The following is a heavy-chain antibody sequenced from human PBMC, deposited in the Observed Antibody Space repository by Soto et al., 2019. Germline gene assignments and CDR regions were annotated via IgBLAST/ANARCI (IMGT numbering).Heavy chain of an antibody. Sequence: SETLSLTCTVSGGSISSGGYYWSWIRQHPGKGLEWIGYIYYSGSTYYNPSLKSRVTISVDTSKNQFSLKLSSVTAADTAVYYCARDNSSGHGSLFDYWGQGTLVTVSS. J-gene: IGHJ4*02. D-gene: IGHD3-22*01. CDR2: IYYSGST. CDR3: ARDNSSGHGSLFDY. V-gene: IGHV4-31*03. CDR1: GGSISSGGYY.